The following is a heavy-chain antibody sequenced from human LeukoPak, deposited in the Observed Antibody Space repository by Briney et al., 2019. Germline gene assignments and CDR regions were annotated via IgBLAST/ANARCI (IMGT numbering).Heavy chain of an antibody. J-gene: IGHJ4*02. D-gene: IGHD4-17*01. CDR1: GYTFTSYG. CDR3: ARDPYGEGEPDY. V-gene: IGHV1-18*04. CDR2: ISAYNGNT. Sequence: ASVKVSCKASGYTFTSYGISWVRQAPGQGLEWMGWISAYNGNTNYAQKLQGRVNMTTDTSTSTAYMELRSLRSDDTAVYYCARDPYGEGEPDYWGQGTLVTVSS.